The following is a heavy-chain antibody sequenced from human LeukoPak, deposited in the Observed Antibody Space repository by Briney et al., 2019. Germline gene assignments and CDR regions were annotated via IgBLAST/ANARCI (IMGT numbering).Heavy chain of an antibody. Sequence: GGSLRLSCAASGFSFSTTWMTWVRQAPGKGLEWVAVISYDGSNKYYADSVKGRFTISRDNSKNTLYLQMNSLRAEDTAVYYCAREEQQQLVQRGNYFDYWGQGTLVTVSS. CDR2: ISYDGSNK. D-gene: IGHD6-13*01. CDR3: AREEQQQLVQRGNYFDY. CDR1: GFSFSTTW. V-gene: IGHV3-30-3*01. J-gene: IGHJ4*02.